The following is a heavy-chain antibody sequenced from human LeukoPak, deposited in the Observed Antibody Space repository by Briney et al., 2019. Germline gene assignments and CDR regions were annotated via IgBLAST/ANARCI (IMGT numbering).Heavy chain of an antibody. CDR3: ARDFGPRLYAFDV. Sequence: PGGSLRLSCAASGFTLRSYDMSWVRQAPGKGLEWVAATSGSGGNTYYADSVKGRFTISRDNSKNTLYLQMNSLRAEDTAVYFCARDFGPRLYAFDVWGQGTMITVSS. CDR1: GFTLRSYD. J-gene: IGHJ3*01. D-gene: IGHD3-16*01. V-gene: IGHV3-23*01. CDR2: TSGSGGNT.